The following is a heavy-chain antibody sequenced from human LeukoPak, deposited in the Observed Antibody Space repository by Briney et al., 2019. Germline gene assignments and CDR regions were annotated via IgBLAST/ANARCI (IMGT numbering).Heavy chain of an antibody. CDR2: INHSGST. V-gene: IGHV4-34*01. J-gene: IGHJ4*02. CDR3: ATRKKGYCSGGSCYIGYYFDY. Sequence: SETLSLTCSVSDDSITMYYWTWIRQPPGKGLEWIGEINHSGSTNYNPSLKSRVTISVDTSKNQFSLKLSSVTAADTAVYYCATRKKGYCSGGSCYIGYYFDYWGQGTLVTVSS. D-gene: IGHD2-15*01. CDR1: DDSITMYY.